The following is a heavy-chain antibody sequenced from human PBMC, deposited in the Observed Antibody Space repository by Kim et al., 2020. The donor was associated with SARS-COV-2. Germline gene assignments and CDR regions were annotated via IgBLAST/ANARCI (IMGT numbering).Heavy chain of an antibody. CDR3: ARDYYDPFQVGNYYYYGMDV. CDR1: GYTFTSYA. CDR2: INTNTGNP. Sequence: ASVKVSCKASGYTFTSYAMNWVRQAPGQGLEWMGWINTNTGNPTYAQGFTGRFVFSLDTSVSTAYLQISSLKAEDTAVYYCARDYYDPFQVGNYYYYGMDVWGQGTTVTVSS. V-gene: IGHV7-4-1*02. J-gene: IGHJ6*02. D-gene: IGHD3-22*01.